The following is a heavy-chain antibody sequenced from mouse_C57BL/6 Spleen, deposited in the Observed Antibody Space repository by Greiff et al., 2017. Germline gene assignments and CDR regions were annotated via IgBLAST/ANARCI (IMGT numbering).Heavy chain of an antibody. D-gene: IGHD2-3*01. CDR3: ARNEGYYRFAY. CDR2: IWSGGST. V-gene: IGHV2-2*01. J-gene: IGHJ3*01. Sequence: VMLVESGPGLVQPSQSLSITCTVSGFSLTSYGVHWVRQSPGTGLEWRGVIWSGGSTDSHAAFISRLSISTDTSKSQVFFKMNSLQADDTAIYDCARNEGYYRFAYWGQGTLVTVSA. CDR1: GFSLTSYG.